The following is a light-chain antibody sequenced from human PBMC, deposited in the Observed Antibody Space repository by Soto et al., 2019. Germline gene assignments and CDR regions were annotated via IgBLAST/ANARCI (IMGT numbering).Light chain of an antibody. CDR1: ERIYSAY. V-gene: IGKV3-20*01. CDR2: GTS. Sequence: EVVLTQSPGTLSLSRGERATLSCRASERIYSAYLGWYQQKPGQAPRLLIYGTSSRATGIPDRFSGSGSGTDFTLTISRLEPEDGAVYYCQQYGNSPITFGQGTRLEIK. J-gene: IGKJ5*01. CDR3: QQYGNSPIT.